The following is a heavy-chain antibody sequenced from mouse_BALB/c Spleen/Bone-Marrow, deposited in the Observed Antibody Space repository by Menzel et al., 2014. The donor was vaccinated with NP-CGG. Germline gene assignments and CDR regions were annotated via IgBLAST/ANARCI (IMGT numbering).Heavy chain of an antibody. CDR2: IYPGDGDT. CDR3: ARRGYYYGSSYVDY. V-gene: IGHV1-80*01. J-gene: IGHJ2*01. CDR1: GYAFSSYW. D-gene: IGHD1-1*01. Sequence: QVQLKESGAELVRPGSSVKISCKASGYAFSSYWMNWVKQRPGQGLEWIGQIYPGDGDTNYNGKFKGKATLTADKSSSTAYMQLSGLTSEDSAVYFCARRGYYYGSSYVDYWGQGTTLTVSS.